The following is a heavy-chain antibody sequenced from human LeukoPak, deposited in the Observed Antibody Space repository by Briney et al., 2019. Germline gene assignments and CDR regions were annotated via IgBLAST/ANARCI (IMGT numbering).Heavy chain of an antibody. CDR2: INSSSSYI. D-gene: IGHD2-2*02. Sequence: GGSLRLSCAASGFTFSSYSMTWLRQGPGKGLEWVSSINSSSSYIYYADSVKGRFTISRDNAKNSLYLQMNSLRAEDTAVYYCARDSCSSTSCYIRDLFDYWGQGTLVTVSS. V-gene: IGHV3-21*01. CDR1: GFTFSSYS. J-gene: IGHJ4*02. CDR3: ARDSCSSTSCYIRDLFDY.